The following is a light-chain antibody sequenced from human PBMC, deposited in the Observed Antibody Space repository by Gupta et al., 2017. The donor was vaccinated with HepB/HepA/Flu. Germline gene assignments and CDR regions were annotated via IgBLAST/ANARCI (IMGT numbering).Light chain of an antibody. V-gene: IGKV1-39*01. Sequence: DIQMIKSPSSLSASVGDRVTITCRASQSISSYLNWYQQKPGKAPKLLIYAASSLQSGVPSRFSGSGSGTDFTLTISSVQPEDFATYYCQQGYSTPLSFGGGTKVEIK. CDR2: AAS. CDR1: QSISSY. CDR3: QQGYSTPLS. J-gene: IGKJ4*01.